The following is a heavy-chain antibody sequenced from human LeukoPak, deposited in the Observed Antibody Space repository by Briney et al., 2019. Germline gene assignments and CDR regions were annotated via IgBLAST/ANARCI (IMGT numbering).Heavy chain of an antibody. D-gene: IGHD2-2*01. CDR2: IIPIRGIA. Sequence: SVKVSCKASGGTFSSYTISWVRQAPEQGLEWMGRIIPIRGIANYAQKFQGRVTIIADKSTSTAYMELSSLRSEDTAVYYCASDPSTSHCYYGMDVWGQGTTVTVSS. CDR3: ASDPSTSHCYYGMDV. J-gene: IGHJ6*02. CDR1: GGTFSSYT. V-gene: IGHV1-69*02.